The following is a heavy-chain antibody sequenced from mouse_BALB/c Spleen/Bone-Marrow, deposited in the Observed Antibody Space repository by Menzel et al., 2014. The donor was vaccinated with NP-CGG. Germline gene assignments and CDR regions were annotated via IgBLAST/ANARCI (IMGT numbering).Heavy chain of an antibody. CDR2: IRNKANGYTT. J-gene: IGHJ2*01. Sequence: EVKVVESGGGLVQPGGSLILSCATSGFTFTDYYMSWVRQPPGKALEWLGFIRNKANGYTTEYSASVKGRFTISRDNSQSILYLQMNTLRAEDSATYYCARYGYDYCDYWGQGTTRTVSS. V-gene: IGHV7-3*02. CDR1: GFTFTDYY. D-gene: IGHD2-2*01. CDR3: ARYGYDYCDY.